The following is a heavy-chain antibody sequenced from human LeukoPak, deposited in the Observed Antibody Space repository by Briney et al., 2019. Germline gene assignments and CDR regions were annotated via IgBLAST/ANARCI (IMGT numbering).Heavy chain of an antibody. V-gene: IGHV4-59*01. CDR3: ARGYSSGWYYFDY. D-gene: IGHD6-19*01. CDR1: GGSISSYY. CDR2: IYYSGST. Sequence: SETLSLTCTVSGGSISSYYWSWIRQPPGKGLEWIGYIYYSGSTDYNPSLKSRVTISVDTSKNQFSLKLSSVTAADTAVYYCARGYSSGWYYFDYWGQGTLVTVSS. J-gene: IGHJ4*02.